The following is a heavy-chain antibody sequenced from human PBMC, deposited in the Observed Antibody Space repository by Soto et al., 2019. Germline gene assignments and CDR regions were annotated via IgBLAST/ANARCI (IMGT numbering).Heavy chain of an antibody. CDR2: IIPILGIA. Sequence: QVQLVQSGAEVKKPGSSVKVSCKASGGTFSSYTISWVRQAPGQGREWMGRIIPILGIANYAQKCQGRVTITEDKSTSTAYMELSSLRSEDTAVYYCARELLAYCSSTSCFGFDPWGQGNLVTGSS. CDR3: ARELLAYCSSTSCFGFDP. V-gene: IGHV1-69*08. CDR1: GGTFSSYT. J-gene: IGHJ5*02. D-gene: IGHD2-2*01.